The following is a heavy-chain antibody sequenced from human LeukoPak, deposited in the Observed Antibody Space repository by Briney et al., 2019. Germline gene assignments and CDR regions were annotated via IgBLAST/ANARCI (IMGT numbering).Heavy chain of an antibody. V-gene: IGHV3-11*01. CDR3: GRDFGLIGTKRSFDI. CDR2: ISGSGTII. D-gene: IGHD1-7*01. Sequence: GGSLRLSCAASGFTFSDYYMGWIRQAPGKGLEWLSYISGSGTIIFYADSVKGRFTISRDNAQSSLDLHMTSLRAEDTAVYYCGRDFGLIGTKRSFDIWGQGTMVTVSS. CDR1: GFTFSDYY. J-gene: IGHJ3*02.